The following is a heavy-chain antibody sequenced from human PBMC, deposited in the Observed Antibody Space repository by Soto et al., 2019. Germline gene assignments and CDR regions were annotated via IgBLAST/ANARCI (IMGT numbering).Heavy chain of an antibody. CDR1: GGTFSSYA. CDR3: ASRSPDILTGHPDRPFDY. Sequence: GASVKVSCKASGGTFSSYAISWVRQAPGQRLEWMGGIIPIFGTANYAQKFQGRVTITADESTSTAYMELSSLRSEDTAVYYCASRSPDILTGHPDRPFDYWGKGTLVTLSS. V-gene: IGHV1-69*13. D-gene: IGHD3-9*01. J-gene: IGHJ4*02. CDR2: IIPIFGTA.